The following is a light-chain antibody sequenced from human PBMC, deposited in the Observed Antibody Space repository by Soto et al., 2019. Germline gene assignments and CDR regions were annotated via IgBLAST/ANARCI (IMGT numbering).Light chain of an antibody. V-gene: IGLV1-47*02. Sequence: QSVLTQPPSASGTPGQKVFISCSGSSSNIGGTNYAYWYQQLPGAAPKLLMHSNNLRPSGVPDRFSASKAGASASLAISGLQSEDEGDYYCAAWDASLGGFYVFGSGTKVTVL. CDR2: SNN. CDR3: AAWDASLGGFYV. CDR1: SSNIGGTNY. J-gene: IGLJ1*01.